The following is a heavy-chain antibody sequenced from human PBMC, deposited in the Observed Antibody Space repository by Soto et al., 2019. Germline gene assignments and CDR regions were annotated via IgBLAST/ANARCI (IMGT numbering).Heavy chain of an antibody. CDR1: GGSISSGGYS. CDR2: IYHSGST. V-gene: IGHV4-30-2*01. J-gene: IGHJ5*02. D-gene: IGHD7-27*01. Sequence: QLQLQESGSGLVKPSQTLSLTCAVSGGSISSGGYSWSWIRQPPGKGLEWNGYIYHSGSTYYNPSLQTEVIISVDRSKNQFSLQRSSVTAAVTAAYCGARLPGPWGQGTLVTVSS. CDR3: ARLPGP.